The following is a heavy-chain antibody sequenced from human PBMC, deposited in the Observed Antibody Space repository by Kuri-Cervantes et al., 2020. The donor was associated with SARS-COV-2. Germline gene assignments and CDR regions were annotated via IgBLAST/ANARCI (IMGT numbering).Heavy chain of an antibody. CDR1: EFTFSSYD. CDR3: VRGTEDYSGARSFFDS. D-gene: IGHD4-11*01. Sequence: GGSLRLSCAASEFTFSSYDMTWVRQAPGMGLEWVSSISSGSDYIYYADSVKGRSTVSRDNAKNSMYLQMNSLRAEDTAIYYCVRGTEDYSGARSFFDSWGQGTPVTVSS. CDR2: ISSGSDYI. J-gene: IGHJ4*02. V-gene: IGHV3-21*04.